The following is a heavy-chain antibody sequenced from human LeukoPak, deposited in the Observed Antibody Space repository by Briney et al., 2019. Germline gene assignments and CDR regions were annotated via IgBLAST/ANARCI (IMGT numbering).Heavy chain of an antibody. CDR2: ISAYNGNT. D-gene: IGHD3-9*01. V-gene: IGHV1-18*01. J-gene: IGHJ3*02. CDR1: GYTFTSYG. CDR3: ARVDYDILTHYYIPDAFDI. Sequence: ASVKVSCKSSGYTFTSYGISWVRQAPGQGLEWMGWISAYNGNTNYAQKLQGRVTMTTDTSTSTAYMELRSLRSDDKAVYYCARVDYDILTHYYIPDAFDIWGQGTMVTVSS.